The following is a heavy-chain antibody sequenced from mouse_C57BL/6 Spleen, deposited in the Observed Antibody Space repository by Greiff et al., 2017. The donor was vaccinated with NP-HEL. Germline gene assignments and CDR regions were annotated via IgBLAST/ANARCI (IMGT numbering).Heavy chain of an antibody. Sequence: DVHLVESGGGLVKPGGSLKLSCAASGFTFSSYTMSWVRQTPEKRLEWVATLSGGGGNTYYPDSVKGRFTISRDNAKNTLYLQMSSLRSEDTALDYCARYDGLRGAMDYWGQGTSVTVSS. J-gene: IGHJ4*01. CDR3: ARYDGLRGAMDY. D-gene: IGHD2-3*01. CDR2: LSGGGGNT. V-gene: IGHV5-9*01. CDR1: GFTFSSYT.